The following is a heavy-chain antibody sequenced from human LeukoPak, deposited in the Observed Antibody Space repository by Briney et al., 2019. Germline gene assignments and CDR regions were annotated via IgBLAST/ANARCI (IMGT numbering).Heavy chain of an antibody. CDR3: AKDAPYSGSYYPTDFDY. Sequence: GGSLRLSCAASGFTFSSYAMSWVRQAPGKGLGWVSTISGTGGSTYYADSVKGRFTISRDNSKNTLYLQMNSLRAEDTAVYYCAKDAPYSGSYYPTDFDYWGQGTLVTVSS. CDR1: GFTFSSYA. D-gene: IGHD1-26*01. J-gene: IGHJ4*02. CDR2: ISGTGGST. V-gene: IGHV3-23*01.